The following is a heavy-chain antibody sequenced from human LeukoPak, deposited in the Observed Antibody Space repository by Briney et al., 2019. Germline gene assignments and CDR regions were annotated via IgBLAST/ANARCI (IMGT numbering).Heavy chain of an antibody. J-gene: IGHJ3*02. Sequence: GGSLRLSCAASGFTFSSCGMSWVRQAPRKGLEWVSAISGSGGSTYYADSVKGRFTISRDNSKNTLYLQMNSLRAEDTAVYYCATDIVVVVAATRYDAFDIWGQGTMVTVSS. V-gene: IGHV3-23*01. CDR2: ISGSGGST. D-gene: IGHD2-15*01. CDR3: ATDIVVVVAATRYDAFDI. CDR1: GFTFSSCG.